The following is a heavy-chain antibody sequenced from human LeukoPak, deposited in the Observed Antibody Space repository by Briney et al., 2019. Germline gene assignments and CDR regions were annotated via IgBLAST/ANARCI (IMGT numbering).Heavy chain of an antibody. V-gene: IGHV4-59*01. Sequence: SETLSLTCTVSGGSISYYYLSWIRQPPGKGLGWIGYIYYSGSTSYNPSLKSRLIISVDTSKNQFSLKLNSVTAADTAVYYCARGGSSYGYYFDYWGQGTLVTVSS. CDR1: GGSISYYY. CDR2: IYYSGST. D-gene: IGHD5-18*01. CDR3: ARGGSSYGYYFDY. J-gene: IGHJ4*02.